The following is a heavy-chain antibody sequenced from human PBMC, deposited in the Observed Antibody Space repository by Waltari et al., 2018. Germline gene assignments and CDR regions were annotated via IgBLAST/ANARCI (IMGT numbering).Heavy chain of an antibody. J-gene: IGHJ4*02. CDR1: GVTFKQFA. D-gene: IGHD3-9*01. V-gene: IGHV3-23*04. Sequence: EVQLVESGVGLVQPGGSLRLYRAAFGVTFKQFAMSWVRQAPGKGLEWVSTITESGDTFYADSVKGRFATSRDNYKNTLSLQMNSLRAEDTAVYYCAKRWAIYYFEYWGQGNLVTVSS. CDR3: AKRWAIYYFEY. CDR2: ITESGDT.